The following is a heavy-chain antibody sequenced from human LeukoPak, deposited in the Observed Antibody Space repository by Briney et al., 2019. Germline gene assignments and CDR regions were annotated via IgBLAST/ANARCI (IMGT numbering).Heavy chain of an antibody. V-gene: IGHV4-30-4*01. D-gene: IGHD3-22*01. J-gene: IGHJ5*02. CDR1: GGSISSGDYY. Sequence: SETLSLTCTVSGGSISSGDYYWSWVRQPPGKGLEWIAYMYYSGSTYYNPSLKSRVTVSADTSKNQLSLKLSSVTAADTAVYYCARPYYYDSRIDPWGQGILVTVSS. CDR3: ARPYYYDSRIDP. CDR2: MYYSGST.